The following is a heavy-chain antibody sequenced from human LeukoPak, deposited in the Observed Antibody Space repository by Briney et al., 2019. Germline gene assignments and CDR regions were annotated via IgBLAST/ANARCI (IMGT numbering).Heavy chain of an antibody. CDR3: AREVVTMVRGVIVDY. CDR2: IYTSGST. CDR1: GGSISSGSYY. J-gene: IGHJ4*02. Sequence: SQTLSLTCTVSGGSISSGSYYWSWIRQPAGKGLEWIGRIYTSGSTNYNPSLKSRVTISVDTSKNQFSLKLISVTAADTAVYYCAREVVTMVRGVIVDYWGQGTLVTVSS. D-gene: IGHD3-10*01. V-gene: IGHV4-61*02.